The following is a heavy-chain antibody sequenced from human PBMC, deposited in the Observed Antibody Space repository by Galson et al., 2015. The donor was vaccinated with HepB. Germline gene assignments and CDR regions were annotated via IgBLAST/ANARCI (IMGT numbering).Heavy chain of an antibody. V-gene: IGHV6-1*01. CDR2: TYYRAKWYN. Sequence: CAIYGDSVSNNNAAWYWIRQSPSRGLEWLGRTYYRAKWYNDYAPSVRGRITISPDTSKNHFSLHLNSVTAEDTAVYYCARVGGTIYYYDMDVWGQGTTVTVSS. CDR3: ARVGGTIYYYDMDV. D-gene: IGHD1-14*01. CDR1: GDSVSNNNAA. J-gene: IGHJ6*02.